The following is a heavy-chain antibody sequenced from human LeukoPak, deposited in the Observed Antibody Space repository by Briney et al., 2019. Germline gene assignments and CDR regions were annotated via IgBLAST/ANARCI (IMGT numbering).Heavy chain of an antibody. CDR3: ARQGIAVVGATFDY. J-gene: IGHJ4*02. CDR1: GGSFSGYY. Sequence: SETLSLTCAVYGGSFSGYYWSWIRQPPGKGLEWIGEINHSGSTNYNPSLKSRVTISVDTSKNQFSLKLSSVTAADTAVYYCARQGIAVVGATFDYWGQGTLVTVSS. D-gene: IGHD1-26*01. CDR2: INHSGST. V-gene: IGHV4-34*01.